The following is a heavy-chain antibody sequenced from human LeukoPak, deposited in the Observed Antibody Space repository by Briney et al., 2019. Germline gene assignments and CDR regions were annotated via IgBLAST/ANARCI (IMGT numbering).Heavy chain of an antibody. J-gene: IGHJ3*02. D-gene: IGHD3-22*01. V-gene: IGHV4-59*08. CDR2: IYYSGST. CDR1: GGSISSYY. Sequence: SETLSLTCTVSGGSISSYYWSWIRQPPGKGLEWIGHIYYSGSTNYNPSLKSRVTISVDTSKNQFSLKLSSVTAADTAVYYCARRAPTYYYDSSNAFDIWGQGTMVTVSS. CDR3: ARRAPTYYYDSSNAFDI.